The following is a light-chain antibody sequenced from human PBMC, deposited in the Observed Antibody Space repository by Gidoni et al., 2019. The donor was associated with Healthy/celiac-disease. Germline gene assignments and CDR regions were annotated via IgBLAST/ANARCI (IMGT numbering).Light chain of an antibody. V-gene: IGLV3-25*02. CDR1: ALPKQY. Sequence: SYELPQPPPVSVSPGQTARITCPGDALPKQYAYWYQQKPGQAPVLVIYKDSERTSGNPERFSGSSSGTTVTLTISGVQAEDEADYYCQSADSSGTNVVFGGGTKLTVL. J-gene: IGLJ2*01. CDR3: QSADSSGTNVV. CDR2: KDS.